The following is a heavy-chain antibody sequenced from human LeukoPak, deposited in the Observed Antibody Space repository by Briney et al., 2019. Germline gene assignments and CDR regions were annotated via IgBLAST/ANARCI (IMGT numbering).Heavy chain of an antibody. CDR2: IKQDGSEK. J-gene: IGHJ4*02. CDR1: GFTFSSYW. Sequence: GGSLRLSCAASGFTFSSYWMSWVRQAPGKGLEWMANIKQDGSEKYYVDSVKGRFTISRDNAKNSLYLQMNSLRAEDTAVYYCARDWNYYGSGSYYNGDYWGQGTLVTVSS. D-gene: IGHD3-10*01. V-gene: IGHV3-7*01. CDR3: ARDWNYYGSGSYYNGDY.